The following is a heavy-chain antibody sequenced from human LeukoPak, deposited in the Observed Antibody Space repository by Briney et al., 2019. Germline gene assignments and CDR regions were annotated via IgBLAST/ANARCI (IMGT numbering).Heavy chain of an antibody. D-gene: IGHD5-18*01. CDR2: INPDSGGT. CDR3: ASRSYGNFDY. Sequence: SVKVSCKASGYTFTGYYMHWVRQAPGQGLEWLGWINPDSGGTNYAQKFQGRVTMTWDTSISTASMELSRLRSDDTAVYYCASRSYGNFDYWGQGTLVTVSS. V-gene: IGHV1-2*02. J-gene: IGHJ4*02. CDR1: GYTFTGYY.